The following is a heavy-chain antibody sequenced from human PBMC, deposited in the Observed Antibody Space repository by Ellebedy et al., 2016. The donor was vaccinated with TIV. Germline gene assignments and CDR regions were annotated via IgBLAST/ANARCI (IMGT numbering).Heavy chain of an antibody. V-gene: IGHV1-46*01. Sequence: AVSVKVSCKASGYSFVNYYIQWVRQAPGHGLEWVGIIDPSDGSTSYTQRFQGRITLTRDTSTTTVYMSLSSLRFDDTAMYYCALASFDYWGQGTQVTVSS. D-gene: IGHD1-1*01. CDR1: GYSFVNYY. J-gene: IGHJ4*02. CDR3: ALASFDY. CDR2: IDPSDGST.